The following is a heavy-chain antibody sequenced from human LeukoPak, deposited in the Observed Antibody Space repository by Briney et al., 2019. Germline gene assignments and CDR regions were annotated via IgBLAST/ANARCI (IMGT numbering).Heavy chain of an antibody. D-gene: IGHD6-19*01. V-gene: IGHV3-30-3*01. J-gene: IGHJ4*02. CDR1: GFTFSSYA. CDR3: ARGPYYSSGWYTPIS. CDR2: ISYDGSNK. Sequence: PGRSLRLSCAASGFTFSSYAMHWVRQAPGKGLEWVAVISYDGSNKYYADSVKGRFTISRDNSKNTLYLQMNSLRAEDTAVYYCARGPYYSSGWYTPISWGQGTLVTVSS.